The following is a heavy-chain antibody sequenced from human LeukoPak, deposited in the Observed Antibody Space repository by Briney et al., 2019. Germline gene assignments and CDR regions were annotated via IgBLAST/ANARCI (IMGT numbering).Heavy chain of an antibody. D-gene: IGHD6-19*01. CDR3: AILHGYSSGWYGGGYGMDV. J-gene: IGHJ6*02. Sequence: KPSETLSLTCAVYGGSFSGYYWSWIRQPPGKGLEWIGEINHSGSTNYNPSLKSRVTISVDTSKNQFSLKLSSVTAADTAVYYCAILHGYSSGWYGGGYGMDVWGQGTTVTVSS. CDR2: INHSGST. CDR1: GGSFSGYY. V-gene: IGHV4-34*01.